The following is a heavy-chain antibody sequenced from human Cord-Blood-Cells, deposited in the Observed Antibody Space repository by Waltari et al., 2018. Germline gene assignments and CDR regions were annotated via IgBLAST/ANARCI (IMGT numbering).Heavy chain of an antibody. CDR2: SIPIVGTA. J-gene: IGHJ5*02. CDR3: ARERYCSSTSCYNWFDP. Sequence: QVQLVQSGAEVKKPGSSVKVSCKASGGTFSSSAISWVRQVRGQGLEWMGWSIPIVGTANYAKKFQGRGTMTADESTSTAYMELSSLRSEDTAVYYCARERYCSSTSCYNWFDPWGQGTLVTVSS. D-gene: IGHD2-2*01. V-gene: IGHV1-69*01. CDR1: GGTFSSSA.